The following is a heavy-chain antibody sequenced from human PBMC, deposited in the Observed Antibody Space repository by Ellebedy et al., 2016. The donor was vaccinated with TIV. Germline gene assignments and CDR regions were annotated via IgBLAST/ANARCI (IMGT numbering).Heavy chain of an antibody. CDR1: GFTFSSFA. CDR3: AKGSSSGFNYDRVGFEY. J-gene: IGHJ4*02. V-gene: IGHV3-23*01. Sequence: GESLKISCAASGFTFSSFAMHWVRQAPGKGLEWLSVISGGGYNTYHADSVKGRFTIARDNSKNTLYLQMNRLRAEDTAVYYCAKGSSSGFNYDRVGFEYWGQGTLVTVSS. D-gene: IGHD3-22*01. CDR2: ISGGGYNT.